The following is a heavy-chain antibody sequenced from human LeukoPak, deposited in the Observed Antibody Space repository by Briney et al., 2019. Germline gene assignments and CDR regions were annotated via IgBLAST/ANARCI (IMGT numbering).Heavy chain of an antibody. D-gene: IGHD4-17*01. Sequence: QPRGSLRLSCAASGFTFSSFWMHWVRQVPGKGLVWVSRINSDGSSTNFADSVKGRFTISRDNSKNTLYLQMNSLRAEDTAVYYCARVPTTVNTVYFDYWGQAPPATVSS. CDR1: GFTFSSFW. CDR2: INSDGSST. V-gene: IGHV3-74*01. J-gene: IGHJ4*02. CDR3: ARVPTTVNTVYFDY.